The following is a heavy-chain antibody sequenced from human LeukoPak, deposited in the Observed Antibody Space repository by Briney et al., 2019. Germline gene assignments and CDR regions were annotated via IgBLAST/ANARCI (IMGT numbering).Heavy chain of an antibody. D-gene: IGHD1-26*01. CDR3: ARDSGSGNNDY. Sequence: ASVKVSCKASGYTFTDYYMHWVRQAPGQRLEWMGWISAGNGNTKYSQNFQGRVTFTSNTSATTAFMELSSLRSEDAAVYYCARDSGSGNNDYWGQGTLVTVSS. CDR1: GYTFTDYY. J-gene: IGHJ4*02. CDR2: ISAGNGNT. V-gene: IGHV1-3*01.